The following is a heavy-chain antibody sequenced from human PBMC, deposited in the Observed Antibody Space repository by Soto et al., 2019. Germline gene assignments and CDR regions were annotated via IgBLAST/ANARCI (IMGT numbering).Heavy chain of an antibody. D-gene: IGHD6-13*01. CDR1: GYTFTSYY. CDR3: AREGRIAAAGYDY. J-gene: IGHJ4*01. V-gene: IGHV1-46*01. CDR2: INPSGGST. Sequence: GASVKVSCKASGYTFTSYYMHWVLQAPGQGLEWMGIINPSGGSTSYAQKFQGRVTMTRDTSTSTVYMELSSLRSEDTAVYYCAREGRIAAAGYDYWGQEPWSPSPQ.